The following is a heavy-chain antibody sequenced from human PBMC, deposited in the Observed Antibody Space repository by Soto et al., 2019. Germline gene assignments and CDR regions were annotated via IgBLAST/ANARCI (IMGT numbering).Heavy chain of an antibody. CDR3: VKGVSRLELAWFDP. Sequence: GGSLRLSCAASGFTFSSYAMSWVRQAPGKGLEWVSAISGSGGSTYYADSVKGRFTISRDNSKNTLYLQMNSLRAEDTAVYYCVKGVSRLELAWFDPWGQGTLVTVSS. CDR1: GFTFSSYA. CDR2: ISGSGGST. D-gene: IGHD1-7*01. J-gene: IGHJ5*02. V-gene: IGHV3-23*01.